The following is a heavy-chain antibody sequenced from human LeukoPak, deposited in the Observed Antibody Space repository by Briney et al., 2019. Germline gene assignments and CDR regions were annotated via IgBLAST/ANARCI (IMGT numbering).Heavy chain of an antibody. J-gene: IGHJ4*02. CDR1: GFTFSDYY. D-gene: IGHD6-13*01. CDR2: ISISGNTI. Sequence: PGGSLRLSCAASGFTFSDYYMSWIRQAPGKGLECVSYISISGNTIYYADSVKGRFAISRDNAKNSLYLQMNSLRAEDTALYYCAKDMKPGYSSSWYLGFDYWGQGTLVTVSS. CDR3: AKDMKPGYSSSWYLGFDY. V-gene: IGHV3-11*01.